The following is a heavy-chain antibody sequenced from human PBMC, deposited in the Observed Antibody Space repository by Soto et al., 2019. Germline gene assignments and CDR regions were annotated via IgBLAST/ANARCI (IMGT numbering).Heavy chain of an antibody. CDR3: ARGGTVVTGRVQDAFDI. V-gene: IGHV1-69*05. Sequence: ASVKVSCKASGGTFSSYAISWVRQAPGQGLEWMGGIIPIFGTANYAQKFQGRVTMTRDTSISTAYMELSSLRSDDTAVHYCARGGTVVTGRVQDAFDIWGQGTMVTVS. CDR1: GGTFSSYA. J-gene: IGHJ3*02. CDR2: IIPIFGTA. D-gene: IGHD2-21*02.